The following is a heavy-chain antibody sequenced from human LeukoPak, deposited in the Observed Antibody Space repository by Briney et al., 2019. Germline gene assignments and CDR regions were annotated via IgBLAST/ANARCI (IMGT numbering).Heavy chain of an antibody. Sequence: SQTLSLTCTVSGGSISSGSYYWSWIRQPAGNGLEWIGRIYTSGSTNYNPSLKSRVTISVDTSKNQFSLKLSSVTAADTAVYYCASSRDGYNFDYWGQGTLVTVSS. CDR1: GGSISSGSYY. J-gene: IGHJ4*02. V-gene: IGHV4-61*02. CDR3: ASSRDGYNFDY. CDR2: IYTSGST. D-gene: IGHD5-24*01.